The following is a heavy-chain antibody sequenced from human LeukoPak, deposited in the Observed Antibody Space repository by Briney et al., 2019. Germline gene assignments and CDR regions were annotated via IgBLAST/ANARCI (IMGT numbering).Heavy chain of an antibody. J-gene: IGHJ4*02. CDR2: ISSSSSTI. CDR1: GFTFSSYS. Sequence: PGGSLRLSCAASGFTFSSYSMNWVRQAPGKGLEWVSYISSSSSTIYYADSVKGRFTISRDNAKNSLFLQMNSLRVEDTAMYYCAIGYCTTTTCDGVGYWGQGTLVTVSS. CDR3: AIGYCTTTTCDGVGY. V-gene: IGHV3-48*04. D-gene: IGHD2-2*01.